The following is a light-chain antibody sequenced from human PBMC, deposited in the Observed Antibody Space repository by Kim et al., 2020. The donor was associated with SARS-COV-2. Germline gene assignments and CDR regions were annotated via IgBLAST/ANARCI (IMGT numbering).Light chain of an antibody. CDR2: KDS. CDR1: ALPKQY. CDR3: QSADSSGTYQV. V-gene: IGLV3-25*03. J-gene: IGLJ3*02. Sequence: SYELTQPPSVSVSPGQTARITCSGDALPKQYAYWYQQKPGQAPVLVINKDSERPSGIPERFSGSSSGTTVTLTISGVQAEDEADYYCQSADSSGTYQVFG.